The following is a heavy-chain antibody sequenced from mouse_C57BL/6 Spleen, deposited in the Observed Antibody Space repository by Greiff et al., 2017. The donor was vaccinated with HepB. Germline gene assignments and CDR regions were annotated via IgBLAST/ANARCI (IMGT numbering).Heavy chain of an antibody. Sequence: EVKLVESGGVLVQPGGSLKLSCAASGFTFSDYYMYWVRQTPEKRLEWVAYISNGGGSTYYPDTVKGRFTISRDNAKNTLYLQMSRLKSEDTAMYYCARPRSTMVTTGFAYWGQGTLVTVSA. V-gene: IGHV5-12*01. J-gene: IGHJ3*01. CDR2: ISNGGGST. D-gene: IGHD2-2*01. CDR3: ARPRSTMVTTGFAY. CDR1: GFTFSDYY.